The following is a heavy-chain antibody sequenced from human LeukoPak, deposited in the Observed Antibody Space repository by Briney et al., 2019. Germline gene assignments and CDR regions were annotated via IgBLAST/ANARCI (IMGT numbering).Heavy chain of an antibody. Sequence: SETLSLTCTVSGDSISSSSSYWGWIRQPPGEGLEWIGSIYYSGSTNYNPSLKSQVTMSVDTSKNQFSLKLSSVTAADTAVYYCARILEYGSGSYDRFDPWGQGTLVTVSS. V-gene: IGHV4-39*07. CDR3: ARILEYGSGSYDRFDP. CDR2: IYYSGST. CDR1: GDSISSSSSY. J-gene: IGHJ5*02. D-gene: IGHD3-10*01.